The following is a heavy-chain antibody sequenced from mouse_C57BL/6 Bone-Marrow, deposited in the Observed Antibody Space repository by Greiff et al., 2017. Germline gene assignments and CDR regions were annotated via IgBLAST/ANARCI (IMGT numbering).Heavy chain of an antibody. CDR3: ALGYFDV. CDR1: GYAFSSSW. Sequence: VKVVESGPELVKPGASVKISCKASGYAFSSSWMNWVKQRPGKGLEWIGRIYPGDGDTNYNGKFKGKATLTADKSSSTAYMQLSSLTSEDSAVYFCALGYFDVWGTGTTVTVSS. V-gene: IGHV1-82*01. J-gene: IGHJ1*03. CDR2: IYPGDGDT.